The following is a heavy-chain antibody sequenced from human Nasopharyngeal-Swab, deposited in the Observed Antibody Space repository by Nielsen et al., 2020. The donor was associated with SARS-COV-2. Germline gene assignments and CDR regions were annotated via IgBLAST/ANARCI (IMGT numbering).Heavy chain of an antibody. D-gene: IGHD3-22*01. V-gene: IGHV3-30*18. CDR2: ISNDGSNK. CDR3: AKYYFDSSGYYYFDY. CDR1: GFTFSTCA. Sequence: GESLKISCAASGFTFSTCAMNWVRQAPGKGLEWVAVISNDGSNKYYADSVKGRFTISRDNSKNTLYLQMNSLRTEDTAVYYCAKYYFDSSGYYYFDYWSQGTLVTVSS. J-gene: IGHJ4*02.